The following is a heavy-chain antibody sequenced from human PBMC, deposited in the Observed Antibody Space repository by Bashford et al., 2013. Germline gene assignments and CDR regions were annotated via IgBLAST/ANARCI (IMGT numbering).Heavy chain of an antibody. D-gene: IGHD2-15*01. CDR3: ARDSNPSYCSGGSCYSVFPHY. J-gene: IGHJ4*02. CDR1: GGTFSSYA. CDR2: IIPIFGTA. Sequence: SVKVSCKASGGTFSSYAISWVRQAPGQGLEWMGGIIPIFGTANYAQKFQGRVTITADESTSTAYMELSSLRSEDTAVYYCARDSNPSYCSGGSCYSVFPHYWGQGTLVTVSS. V-gene: IGHV1-69*13.